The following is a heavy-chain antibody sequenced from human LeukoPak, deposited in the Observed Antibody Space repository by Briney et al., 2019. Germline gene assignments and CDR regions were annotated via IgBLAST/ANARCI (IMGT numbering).Heavy chain of an antibody. Sequence: PGGSLRLSCAVSGFTFSSYDMNWVRQAPGKGLEWVSYISSSGNTIYYADSVKGRFTISRDNAKNSLYLQMNSLRAEDTAVYYCARFGGATKKKTYYFDYWGQGTLVTVSS. CDR2: ISSSGNTI. D-gene: IGHD1-26*01. V-gene: IGHV3-48*03. J-gene: IGHJ4*02. CDR1: GFTFSSYD. CDR3: ARFGGATKKKTYYFDY.